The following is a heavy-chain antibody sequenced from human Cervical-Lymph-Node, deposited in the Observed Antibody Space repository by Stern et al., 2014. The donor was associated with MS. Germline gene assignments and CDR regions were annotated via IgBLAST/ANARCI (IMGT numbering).Heavy chain of an antibody. J-gene: IGHJ6*02. CDR2: MYATGGS. Sequence: VQLVESGPRLVKPSQTLSLTCTVSGGSIRSGGFYCTWVRQPAGKGPEWIGRMYATGGSTYNPSLQSRATIAVDTSKNQFPLTLGSGTAADTAIYYCVRDHDYYGMDVWGQGTTVTVSS. CDR3: VRDHDYYGMDV. V-gene: IGHV4-61*02. CDR1: GGSIRSGGFY.